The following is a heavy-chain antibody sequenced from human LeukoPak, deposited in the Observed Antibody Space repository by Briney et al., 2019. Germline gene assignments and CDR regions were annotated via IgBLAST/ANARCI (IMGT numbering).Heavy chain of an antibody. CDR3: ARDIAPAGLFFDY. Sequence: SVKVSCKASGGTFSSYAISWVRQAPGQGLEWVGGIIPIFGTANYAQKFQGRVTITADESTSTAYMEQSSLRAEDTAVYYCARDIAPAGLFFDYWGQGTLVTVSS. CDR1: GGTFSSYA. V-gene: IGHV1-69*01. D-gene: IGHD6-13*01. CDR2: IIPIFGTA. J-gene: IGHJ4*02.